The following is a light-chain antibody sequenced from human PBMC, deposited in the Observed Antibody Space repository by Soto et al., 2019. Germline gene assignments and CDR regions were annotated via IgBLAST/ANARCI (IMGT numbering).Light chain of an antibody. CDR2: AAS. J-gene: IGKJ2*01. V-gene: IGKV1-33*01. Sequence: DIQMTQSPSSLSAFVGDRVTITCQASQGISQDLNWYQQRPGEAPKLLIYAASILETGIPSRFSGSGSQTYFTFTISNLQPEDVAIYYCQQYYSLPYTLGQGTKLEI. CDR1: QGISQD. CDR3: QQYYSLPYT.